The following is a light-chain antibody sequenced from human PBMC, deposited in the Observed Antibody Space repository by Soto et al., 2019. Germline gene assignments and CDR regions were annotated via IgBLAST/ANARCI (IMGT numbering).Light chain of an antibody. CDR3: QQYNNWPPWT. V-gene: IGKV3-15*01. J-gene: IGKJ1*01. CDR2: DAS. CDR1: QSVSNN. Sequence: ILMTQSPATLSVSPGERATLSCRASQSVSNNLAWYQQKPGQAPRLLIYDASTRATGIPARFSGSGSGTEFTLTLSGLQSEDFAVYYCQQYNNWPPWTFGQGTKVDSK.